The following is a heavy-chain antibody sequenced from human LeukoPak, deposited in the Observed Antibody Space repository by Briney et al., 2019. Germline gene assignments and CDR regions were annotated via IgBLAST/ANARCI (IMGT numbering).Heavy chain of an antibody. V-gene: IGHV4-34*01. CDR2: INHSGST. D-gene: IGHD3-9*01. CDR3: ARVGATYYDILTGYYDHDY. CDR1: GGSFSGYY. J-gene: IGHJ4*02. Sequence: SETLSLTCAVYGGSFSGYYWSWIRQPPGKGLEWIGEINHSGSTNYNPSLKSRVTISVDTSKNQFSLKLSSVTAADTAVYYCARVGATYYDILTGYYDHDYWGQGTLVTVSS.